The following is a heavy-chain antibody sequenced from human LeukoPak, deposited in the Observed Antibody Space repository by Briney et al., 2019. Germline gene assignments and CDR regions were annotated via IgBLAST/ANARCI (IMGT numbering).Heavy chain of an antibody. D-gene: IGHD2-2*01. CDR3: ARASIVVPATGWFDP. V-gene: IGHV4-4*02. Sequence: PSETLSLTCPVSGGSISSRDWWSWVRQPPGKGLEWIGEIYHGGNTNYNPSLKSRVAISIDKSKNQFSLKLSSVTAADTAVYYCARASIVVPATGWFDPWGQGTLVTVSS. CDR2: IYHGGNT. CDR1: GGSISSRDW. J-gene: IGHJ5*02.